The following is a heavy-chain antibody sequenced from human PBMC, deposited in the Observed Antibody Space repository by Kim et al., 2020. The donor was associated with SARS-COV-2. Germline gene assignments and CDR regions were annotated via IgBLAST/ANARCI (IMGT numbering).Heavy chain of an antibody. J-gene: IGHJ4*02. CDR3: ARDPVDGYSLFDY. V-gene: IGHV3-53*01. Sequence: GGSLRLSCAASGFTMSSNHMNWVRQAPGKGLEWVSVIFRYGRTSYADSVKGRFTISRDNYKNTLNLQINSLRVEDTAVYYCARDPVDGYSLFDYWGQGTLVTVSS. D-gene: IGHD4-4*01. CDR1: GFTMSSNH. CDR2: IFRYGRT.